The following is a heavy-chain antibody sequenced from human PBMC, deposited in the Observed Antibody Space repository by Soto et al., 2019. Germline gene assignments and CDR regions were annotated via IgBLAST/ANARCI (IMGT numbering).Heavy chain of an antibody. CDR1: GASISGFY. Sequence: SETLSLTCTVSGASISGFYWSWIRKSAGKGLEWIGRIYATGTTDYNPSLKSRVMMSVDTSKKQFSLKLRSVTAADTAVYYCVRDGTKTLRDRFDPWGQGISVTVSS. CDR3: VRDGTKTLRDRFDP. D-gene: IGHD1-1*01. V-gene: IGHV4-4*07. J-gene: IGHJ5*02. CDR2: IYATGTT.